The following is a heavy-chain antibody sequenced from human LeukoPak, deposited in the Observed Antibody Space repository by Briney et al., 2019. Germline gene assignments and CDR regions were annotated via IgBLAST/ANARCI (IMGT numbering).Heavy chain of an antibody. CDR1: GFTFSSSS. CDR3: ARGTSGYPSWYFDL. Sequence: GGSLRLSCAASGFTFSSSSMNWVRQAPGKGLEWVSYISSSSSTIHYAESVKGRFTISRDNAKNSLYLQMNSLRDEDTAVYYCARGTSGYPSWYFDLWGRGTLVTVSS. J-gene: IGHJ2*01. D-gene: IGHD3-22*01. CDR2: ISSSSSTI. V-gene: IGHV3-48*02.